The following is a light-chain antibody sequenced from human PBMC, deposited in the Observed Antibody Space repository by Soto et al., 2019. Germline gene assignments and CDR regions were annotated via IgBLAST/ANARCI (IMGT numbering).Light chain of an antibody. CDR2: EVT. CDR3: CSYAGDGTFLV. V-gene: IGLV2-23*02. J-gene: IGLJ3*02. CDR1: NSDVGSYNL. Sequence: QSALTQPASVSGSPGQSITISCTGTNSDVGSYNLVSWYLQHPGKAPKLMLYEVTKRPSGVSDRFSGSKSGNTASLTISGLQAEDEADYYCCSYAGDGTFLVFGGGTKLTVL.